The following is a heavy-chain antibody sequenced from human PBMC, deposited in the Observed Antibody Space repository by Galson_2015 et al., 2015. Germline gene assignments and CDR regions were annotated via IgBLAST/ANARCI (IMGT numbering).Heavy chain of an antibody. Sequence: SVKVSCKASGYTFTSYAMHWVRQAPGQRLEWMGWINAGNGNTKYSQKFQGRVTITRDTSASTAYMELGSLRSEDTAVYYCARGEGGTTHFDYWRQGTLVTVSS. D-gene: IGHD1-1*01. V-gene: IGHV1-3*01. CDR3: ARGEGGTTHFDY. CDR2: INAGNGNT. CDR1: GYTFTSYA. J-gene: IGHJ4*02.